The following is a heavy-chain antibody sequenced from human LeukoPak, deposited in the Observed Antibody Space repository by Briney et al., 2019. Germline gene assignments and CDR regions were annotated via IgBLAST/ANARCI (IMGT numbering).Heavy chain of an antibody. CDR2: ISWNSGSI. Sequence: PGGSLRLSCAASGFTFDDYAMHWVRQAPGKGLEWVSGISWNSGSIGYADSVKGRFTISRDNAKNSLYLQMNSLRAEDTALYYCAKARGIAAAGPFDYWGQGTLVTVSS. CDR3: AKARGIAAAGPFDY. V-gene: IGHV3-9*01. J-gene: IGHJ4*02. CDR1: GFTFDDYA. D-gene: IGHD6-13*01.